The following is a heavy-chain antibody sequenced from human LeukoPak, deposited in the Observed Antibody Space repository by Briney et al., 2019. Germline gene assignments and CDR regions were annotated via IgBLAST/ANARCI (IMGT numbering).Heavy chain of an antibody. V-gene: IGHV1-2*02. CDR2: INPNGGGT. Sequence: ASVKVSCKASGYTFTGYYMHWVRQAPGQGLEWMGWINPNGGGTNYAQKFQGRVTMTRDTSISTAYMELSRLRSDDTAVYYCARPVYNDFWSGYYGYWGQGTLVTVSS. J-gene: IGHJ4*02. CDR1: GYTFTGYY. D-gene: IGHD3-3*01. CDR3: ARPVYNDFWSGYYGY.